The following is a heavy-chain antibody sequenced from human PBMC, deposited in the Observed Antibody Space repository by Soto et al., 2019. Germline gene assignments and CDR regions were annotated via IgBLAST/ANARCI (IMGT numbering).Heavy chain of an antibody. Sequence: GGPLRLSCSASGFTFSTYAMNWVRQAPGKGLEWVSAISGGGGSTYYADSVKGRVTISRDNSKNTLYLQMNSLRAEDTAVYYCAKVSLGALTFTDYYYYGLDVWGQGTTVTVSS. V-gene: IGHV3-23*01. D-gene: IGHD1-26*01. CDR1: GFTFSTYA. J-gene: IGHJ6*02. CDR3: AKVSLGALTFTDYYYYGLDV. CDR2: ISGGGGST.